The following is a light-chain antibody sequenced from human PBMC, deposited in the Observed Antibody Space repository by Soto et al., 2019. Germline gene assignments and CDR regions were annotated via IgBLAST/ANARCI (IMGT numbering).Light chain of an antibody. CDR1: QDIGTY. V-gene: IGKV1-8*01. J-gene: IGKJ1*01. Sequence: AIRMTQSPSSFSASTGDRVSITCRATQDIGTYLAWYQQIPGKAPKLLIYDASTLQTGVPSRFSGSGSGTDFTLTISYLQSEDFGTCYCQQFYNYPRTFGQGTKVDIE. CDR3: QQFYNYPRT. CDR2: DAS.